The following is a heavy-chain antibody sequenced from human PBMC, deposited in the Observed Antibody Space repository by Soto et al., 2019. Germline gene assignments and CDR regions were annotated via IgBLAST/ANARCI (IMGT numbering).Heavy chain of an antibody. V-gene: IGHV1-69*13. J-gene: IGHJ6*01. CDR3: ARGSEAVLWFGELSGGMDV. Sequence: SVKVSCKASGVTFSSYAISWVRPAPVRGPEWMVGLIPIFGTANYAQKFQGRVTITADESQSTAYMELSSLRSEDTAVYYCARGSEAVLWFGELSGGMDVWGQGTTVTVSS. D-gene: IGHD3-10*01. CDR2: LIPIFGTA. CDR1: GVTFSSYA.